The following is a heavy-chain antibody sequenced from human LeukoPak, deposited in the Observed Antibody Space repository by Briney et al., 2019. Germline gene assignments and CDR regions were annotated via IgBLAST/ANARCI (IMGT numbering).Heavy chain of an antibody. CDR3: ARDYGDYDWFDP. J-gene: IGHJ5*02. D-gene: IGHD4-17*01. V-gene: IGHV4-61*08. Sequence: SETLSLTCTVSGGSISSGDYYWSWIRQPPGKGLEWIGYIYYSGSTNYNPSLKSRVTISVDTSKNQFSLKLSSVTAADTAVYYCARDYGDYDWFDPWGQGTLVTVSS. CDR2: IYYSGST. CDR1: GGSISSGDYY.